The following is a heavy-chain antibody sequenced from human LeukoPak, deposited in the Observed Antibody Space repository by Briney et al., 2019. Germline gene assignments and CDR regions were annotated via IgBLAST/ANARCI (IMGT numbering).Heavy chain of an antibody. CDR2: ISSNGGST. D-gene: IGHD6-19*01. CDR1: GFTFSSYA. V-gene: IGHV3-64*01. J-gene: IGHJ4*02. Sequence: GGSLRLSCVVSGFTFSSYAMHWVRQAPGKGLEYVSAISSNGGSTYYANSVKGRFTISRDNSKNTLYLKMGSLRVEDMAVYYCARASSGWYGYWGQGTLVTVSS. CDR3: ARASSGWYGY.